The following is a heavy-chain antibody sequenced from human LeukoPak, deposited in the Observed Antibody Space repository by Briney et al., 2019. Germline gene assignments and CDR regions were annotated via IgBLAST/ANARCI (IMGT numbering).Heavy chain of an antibody. V-gene: IGHV4-59*01. CDR3: TRVRDSSSLNTKRYYYYYYYMDV. J-gene: IGHJ6*03. CDR2: IYYSGST. Sequence: PSETLSLTCTVSGGSISSYYWSWIRQPPGKELEWFGYIYYSGSTNYNPSLKSRVTISVDTSKNQFSLKLSSVTAADTAVYYCTRVRDSSSLNTKRYYYYYYYMDVWGKGTTVTVSS. D-gene: IGHD6-13*01. CDR1: GGSISSYY.